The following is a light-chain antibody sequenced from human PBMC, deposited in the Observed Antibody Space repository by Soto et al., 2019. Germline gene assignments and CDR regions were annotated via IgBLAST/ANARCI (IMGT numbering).Light chain of an antibody. Sequence: QSVLTQPASASGTPGQRVTISCSGSTSNIGSNVANWYQHLPGSAPKLLIYNTNNRPSGVPARFSGSKSGASGSLAISGLQSDDEGDYYCASWDDSLSVVVFGTGTKLTVL. CDR3: ASWDDSLSVVV. J-gene: IGLJ1*01. CDR1: TSNIGSNV. CDR2: NTN. V-gene: IGLV1-44*01.